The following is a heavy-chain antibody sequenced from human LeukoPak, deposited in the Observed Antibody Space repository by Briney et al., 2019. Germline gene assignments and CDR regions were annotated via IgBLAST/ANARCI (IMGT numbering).Heavy chain of an antibody. CDR3: AREPSSGNYNAYFDY. CDR2: IYNTGST. CDR1: GLTVSDNH. D-gene: IGHD1-26*01. Sequence: GRSLRLSCAAFGLTVSDNHMSWVRQAPGKGLEWLSVIYNTGSTYYPDSVRGRFTISRDTSKNTIFLQMNIVRVEDTAVYYCAREPSSGNYNAYFDYWGQGTLVTVSS. V-gene: IGHV3-53*01. J-gene: IGHJ4*02.